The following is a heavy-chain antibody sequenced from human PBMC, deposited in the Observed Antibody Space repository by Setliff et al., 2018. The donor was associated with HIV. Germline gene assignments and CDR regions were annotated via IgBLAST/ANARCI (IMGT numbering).Heavy chain of an antibody. CDR1: GGSFRSSRYY. Sequence: TSETLSLTCTVSGGSFRSSRYYWGWIRQPPGKGLEWIGNIHYGGFFWYSPSLKSRVTISVDTSKNQFSLKLSSVTAADTAVYYCARPALGIGGGSRFDNWGQGTRVTVSS. J-gene: IGHJ4*02. D-gene: IGHD3-10*01. CDR3: ARPALGIGGGSRFDN. CDR2: IHYGGFF. V-gene: IGHV4-39*01.